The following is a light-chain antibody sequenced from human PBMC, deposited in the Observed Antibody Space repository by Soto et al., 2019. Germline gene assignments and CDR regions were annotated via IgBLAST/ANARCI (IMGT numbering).Light chain of an antibody. CDR3: QQYNNWLT. CDR1: QSVSSN. V-gene: IGKV3-15*01. Sequence: EIGMTQSPSTLSVSPGERATLSCRASQSVSSNLAWYQQKPGQAPRLLIYGASTRATGIPARFSGSGSGTEFTLTISSLQSEDFAVYYCQQYNNWLTFGGGTKVAIK. J-gene: IGKJ4*01. CDR2: GAS.